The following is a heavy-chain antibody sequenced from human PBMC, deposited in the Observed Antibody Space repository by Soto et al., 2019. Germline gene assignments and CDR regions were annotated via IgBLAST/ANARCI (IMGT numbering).Heavy chain of an antibody. CDR1: GYSFTSYW. D-gene: IGHD2-15*01. CDR3: PRPPCSARYYYFDQ. V-gene: IGHV5-51*01. CDR2: IYPGDSDT. Sequence: GESLKISCKASGYSFTSYWIGWVRQMPGKGLEWMGIIYPGDSDTIYSPSFQGQVTISADKSISTAYLQWNSLKASDTAMYYCPRPPCSARYYYFDQWGQGAPVKISS. J-gene: IGHJ4*02.